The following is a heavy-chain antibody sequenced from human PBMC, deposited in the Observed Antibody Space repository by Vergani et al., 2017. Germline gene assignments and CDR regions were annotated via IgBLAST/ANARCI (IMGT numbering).Heavy chain of an antibody. CDR1: GGSISSYY. CDR2: IYYSGST. J-gene: IGHJ5*02. D-gene: IGHD3-10*01. Sequence: QVQLQESGPGLVKPSETLSLTCTVSGGSISSYYWSWIRQPPGKGLEWIGYIYYSGSTNYNPSLKSRVTISVETSKNQFSLKLSSVTAADTAVYYCARDGPETSYGSGSYYGNWFDPGGQGTLVTVSS. CDR3: ARDGPETSYGSGSYYGNWFDP. V-gene: IGHV4-59*01.